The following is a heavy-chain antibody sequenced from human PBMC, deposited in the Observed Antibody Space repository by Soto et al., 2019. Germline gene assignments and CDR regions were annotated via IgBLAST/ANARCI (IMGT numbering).Heavy chain of an antibody. CDR3: AKVWDSSSSAIYYYYYYMDV. J-gene: IGHJ6*03. D-gene: IGHD6-6*01. Sequence: GGSLRLSCAASGFTFSSYGMHWVRQAPGKGLEWVAVISYDGSNKYYADSVKGRFTISRDNSKNTLYLQMNSLRAEDTAVYYCAKVWDSSSSAIYYYYYYMDVWGKGTTVTVSS. CDR2: ISYDGSNK. CDR1: GFTFSSYG. V-gene: IGHV3-30*18.